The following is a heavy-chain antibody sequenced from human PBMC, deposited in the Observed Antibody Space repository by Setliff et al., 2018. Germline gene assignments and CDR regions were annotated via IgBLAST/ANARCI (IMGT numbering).Heavy chain of an antibody. CDR1: GGSISSGDYY. CDR2: IYYSGST. D-gene: IGHD1-1*01. Sequence: SETLSLTCTVSGGSISSGDYYWSWIRQPPGKGLKWIGYIYYSGSTYYNPSLKSRVTISVDTSKNQFSLKLSSVTAADTAVYYCAREAPGYAFDIWGQGTMVTVSS. V-gene: IGHV4-30-4*08. CDR3: AREAPGYAFDI. J-gene: IGHJ3*02.